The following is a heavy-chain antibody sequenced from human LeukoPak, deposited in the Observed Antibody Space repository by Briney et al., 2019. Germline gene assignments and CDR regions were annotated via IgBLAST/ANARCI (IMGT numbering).Heavy chain of an antibody. V-gene: IGHV3-53*01. CDR2: IYTGGST. D-gene: IGHD3-10*01. Sequence: QPGGSLRLSCAASGFSVISNYMTWVRQAPGKGLEWVSVIYTGGSTNYADSVKGRFTISRDNSKNTVYLQMNSLRAKDTAVYYCARHYGSGSYYNVGFDYWGQGTLVTVSS. J-gene: IGHJ4*02. CDR1: GFSVISNY. CDR3: ARHYGSGSYYNVGFDY.